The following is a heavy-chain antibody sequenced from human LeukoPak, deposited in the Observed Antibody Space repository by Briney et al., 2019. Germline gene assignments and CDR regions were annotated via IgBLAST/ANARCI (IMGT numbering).Heavy chain of an antibody. CDR3: AKGGYSYDPYYFDY. V-gene: IGHV3-9*01. J-gene: IGHJ4*02. D-gene: IGHD5-18*01. CDR2: ISWNSGSI. Sequence: PGESLRLSCAASGFTFDDYAMHWVRQATGKGLEWVSGISWNSGSIGYADSVKGRFTISRDNAKNSLYLQMNSLRAEDTALYYCAKGGYSYDPYYFDYWGQGTLVTVSP. CDR1: GFTFDDYA.